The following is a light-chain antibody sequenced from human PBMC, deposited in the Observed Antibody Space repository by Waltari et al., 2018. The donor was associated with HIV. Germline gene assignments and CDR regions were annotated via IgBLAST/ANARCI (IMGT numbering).Light chain of an antibody. Sequence: QSVLTQPPSASGTPGQRVTFSCSGSSSNIGSNPVDWYQKLPGTAPRLLIYNNNQRPSGVPDRFSCSKSGTSASLAISVLQSEDEADYYCAAWEDSLNGHVLFGGGTKLTVL. CDR1: SSNIGSNP. CDR2: NNN. CDR3: AAWEDSLNGHVL. V-gene: IGLV1-44*01. J-gene: IGLJ2*01.